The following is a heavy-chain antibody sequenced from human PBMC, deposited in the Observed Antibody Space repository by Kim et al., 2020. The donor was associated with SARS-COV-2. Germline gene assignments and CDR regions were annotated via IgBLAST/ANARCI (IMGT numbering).Heavy chain of an antibody. J-gene: IGHJ4*02. Sequence: GGSLRLSCAASGFTFSNAWMSWVRQAPGKGLEWVGRIKSKTDGGTTDYAAPVKGRFTISRDDSKNTLYLQMNSLKTEDTAVYYCTTDQVLSFGDKRWLPAIDYWGQGTLVTVSS. CDR3: TTDQVLSFGDKRWLPAIDY. D-gene: IGHD3-16*01. V-gene: IGHV3-15*01. CDR2: IKSKTDGGTT. CDR1: GFTFSNAW.